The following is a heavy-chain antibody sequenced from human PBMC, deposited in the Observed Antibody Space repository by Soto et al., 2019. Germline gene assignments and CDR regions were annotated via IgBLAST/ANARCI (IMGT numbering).Heavy chain of an antibody. J-gene: IGHJ4*02. V-gene: IGHV1-2*02. CDR2: INPNSGGT. CDR3: ARGGSGSYPHDY. Sequence: ASVKVSCKASGYTFTGYYIHWVRQAPGQGLEWMGWINPNSGGTNYAQKFQGRVTMTRDTSITTAYMELSRLRSDDTAVYYCARGGSGSYPHDYWGLGTLVTVSS. CDR1: GYTFTGYY. D-gene: IGHD3-10*01.